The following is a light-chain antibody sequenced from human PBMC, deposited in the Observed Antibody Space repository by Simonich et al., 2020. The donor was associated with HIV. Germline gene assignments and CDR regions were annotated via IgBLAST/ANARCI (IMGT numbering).Light chain of an antibody. CDR2: DAS. CDR1: QDIANY. Sequence: DIQMTQSPSSLSASVGDRVTITFQASQDIANYLNWYQQKPGKAPKLLIFDASNLETGVPSRFSGSGSGTDFTLTISSLQPEDFATYYCQQSYSTPRTFGQGTKVEIK. J-gene: IGKJ1*01. CDR3: QQSYSTPRT. V-gene: IGKV1-39*01.